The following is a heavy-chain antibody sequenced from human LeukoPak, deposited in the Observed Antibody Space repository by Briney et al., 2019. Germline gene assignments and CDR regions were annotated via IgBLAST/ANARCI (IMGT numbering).Heavy chain of an antibody. V-gene: IGHV3-74*01. Sequence: PGGSLRLSCAASGFTFSSYWMHWVRQAPGKGLVWFSRINSDGSSTSYADSVKGRFTISRDNAKNTLYLQMNSLRAEDTAVYYCARGVWLAHWGQGTLVTVSS. D-gene: IGHD6-19*01. CDR2: INSDGSST. CDR1: GFTFSSYW. CDR3: ARGVWLAH. J-gene: IGHJ4*02.